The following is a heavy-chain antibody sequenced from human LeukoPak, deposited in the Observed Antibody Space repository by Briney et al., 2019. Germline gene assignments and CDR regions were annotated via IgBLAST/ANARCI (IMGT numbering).Heavy chain of an antibody. CDR2: ISYDGSNK. D-gene: IGHD2-15*01. J-gene: IGHJ4*02. CDR1: GFTFSSYA. Sequence: GGSLRLSCAASGFTFSSYAMDWVRQAPGKGLEWVAAISYDGSNKYYADSVKGRFTISRDNPKNTLYLQMNSLRAEDTAVYNCARDQNVVVVVAAIFDYWGQGTLVTVSS. CDR3: ARDQNVVVVVAAIFDY. V-gene: IGHV3-30*04.